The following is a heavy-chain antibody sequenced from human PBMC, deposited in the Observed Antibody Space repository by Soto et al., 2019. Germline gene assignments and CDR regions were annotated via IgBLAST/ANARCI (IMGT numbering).Heavy chain of an antibody. V-gene: IGHV4-59*08. CDR1: GGSISSYY. CDR3: ARHVPYRRLYGDYAPDAFDI. Sequence: QVQLQESGPGLVKPSETLSLTCTVSGGSISSYYWSWIRQPPGKGLEWIGYIYYSGSTNYNPSLKSRVTISVDTSKNQFSLKLSSVTAADTAVYYCARHVPYRRLYGDYAPDAFDIWGQGTMVTVSS. D-gene: IGHD4-17*01. CDR2: IYYSGST. J-gene: IGHJ3*02.